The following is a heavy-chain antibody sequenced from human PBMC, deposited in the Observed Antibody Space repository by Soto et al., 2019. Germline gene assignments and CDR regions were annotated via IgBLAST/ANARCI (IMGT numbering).Heavy chain of an antibody. V-gene: IGHV1-8*01. J-gene: IGHJ5*02. CDR3: ASDMSTT. Sequence: QVQLVQSGAEVKKPGASVKVSCKASGYTFTSHDTNWMRQATGQGLEWMGWMNPNSGHTNYAQKFQGRVTMTRDTSISTAYMELTNLRSEDTAIYYGASDMSTTWGQGTLVTVSS. CDR2: MNPNSGHT. D-gene: IGHD2-2*01. CDR1: GYTFTSHD.